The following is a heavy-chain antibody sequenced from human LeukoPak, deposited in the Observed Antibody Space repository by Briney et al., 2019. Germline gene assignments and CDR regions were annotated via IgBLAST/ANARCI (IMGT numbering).Heavy chain of an antibody. D-gene: IGHD3-10*02. CDR1: GFNFDRYT. CDR2: AGWAGGTT. J-gene: IGHJ4*02. V-gene: IGHV3-43*01. Sequence: GGSLRLSCATSGFNFDRYTIHWVRQAPGKGLEWVSLAGWAGGTTFYSDTVRGRFTISRDSGRKSVYLQMNSLTTDDTAFYFCAKELDTMFFDYWGQGALVTVSS. CDR3: AKELDTMFFDY.